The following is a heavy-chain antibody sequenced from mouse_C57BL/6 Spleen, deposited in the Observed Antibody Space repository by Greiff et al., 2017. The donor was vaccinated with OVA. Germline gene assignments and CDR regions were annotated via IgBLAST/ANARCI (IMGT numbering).Heavy chain of an antibody. CDR1: GYTFTDYY. D-gene: IGHD2-1*01. CDR3: AEGAYGNYVGGAMDY. J-gene: IGHJ4*01. Sequence: VQLKQSGPVLVKPGASVKMSCKASGYTFTDYYMNWVKQSHGKSLEWIGVINPYNGGTSYNQKFKGKATLTVDKSSSTAYMELNSLTSEDSAVYYCAEGAYGNYVGGAMDYWGQGTSVTVSS. V-gene: IGHV1-19*01. CDR2: INPYNGGT.